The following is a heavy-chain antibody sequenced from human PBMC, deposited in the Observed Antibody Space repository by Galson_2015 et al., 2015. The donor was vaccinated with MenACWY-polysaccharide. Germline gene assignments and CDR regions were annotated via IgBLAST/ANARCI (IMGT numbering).Heavy chain of an antibody. Sequence: LTCTVSGDSVTRGTYYWSWLRQSSGKGLEWIGYRSHGGSANFNPSLRSRVTISLDTSKNRFSLTMTSVTAADTAMYYCAREPTYAGSFGWFDPWGPGTLVTVSS. V-gene: IGHV4-61*01. CDR1: GDSVTRGTYY. CDR3: AREPTYAGSFGWFDP. CDR2: RSHGGSA. D-gene: IGHD3-10*01. J-gene: IGHJ5*02.